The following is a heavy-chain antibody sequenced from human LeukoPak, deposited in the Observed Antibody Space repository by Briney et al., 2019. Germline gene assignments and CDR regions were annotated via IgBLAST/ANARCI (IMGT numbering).Heavy chain of an antibody. J-gene: IGHJ4*02. D-gene: IGHD4-17*01. Sequence: GGSLRLSCAASGFTFSNYWMSWVRQAPGKGLEWVANIKQDGSEKYYVDSVKGRFTISRDNARNSLYLQMNSLRAEDTAVYYCARVRGFMTTVTTPEGYYFDYWGQGTLVTVSS. CDR2: IKQDGSEK. CDR3: ARVRGFMTTVTTPEGYYFDY. V-gene: IGHV3-7*01. CDR1: GFTFSNYW.